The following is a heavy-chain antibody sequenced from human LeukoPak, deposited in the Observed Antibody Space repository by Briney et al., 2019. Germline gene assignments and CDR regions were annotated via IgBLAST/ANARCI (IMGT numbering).Heavy chain of an antibody. CDR1: GFTFSTYT. CDR2: MSYDGNDK. D-gene: IGHD4-11*01. CDR3: AKDAQRGFDYSNSLEH. V-gene: IGHV3-30*14. J-gene: IGHJ4*02. Sequence: HSGGSLRLSCAASGFTFSTYTIHWVRQAPGKGLEWVAVMSYDGNDKHYAASVKGRFTISRDNFKNTVSLQMNSLRAEDTALYYCAKDAQRGFDYSNSLEHWGQGSLVTVSS.